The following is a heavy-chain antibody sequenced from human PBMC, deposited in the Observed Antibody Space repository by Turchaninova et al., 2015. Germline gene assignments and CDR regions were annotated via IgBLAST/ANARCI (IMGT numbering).Heavy chain of an antibody. Sequence: EVQLVQSGAEVKNPGESLKISCKGSAYSFSITWMGWVRQMPGKGLEWMGIIYPGDSDTRYSPSFQGQVTISADKSISTAYLQWSSLKGSDTAMYYCARPSGSYVDSWGQGTLVTVSS. V-gene: IGHV5-51*01. CDR3: ARPSGSYVDS. CDR1: AYSFSITW. D-gene: IGHD3-10*01. J-gene: IGHJ5*01. CDR2: IYPGDSDT.